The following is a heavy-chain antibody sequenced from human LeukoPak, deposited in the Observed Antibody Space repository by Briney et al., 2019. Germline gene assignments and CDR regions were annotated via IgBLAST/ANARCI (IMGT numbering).Heavy chain of an antibody. J-gene: IGHJ4*02. Sequence: SQTLSLTCTVSGGSISSGGYYWSWLRQHPGTGLEWIGYVYYSGSTYYNPSLKSRVTISVDTSKNQFSLKLSSVTAADTAVYYCARLILAEWSDRYFDYWGQGTLVTVSS. V-gene: IGHV4-31*03. D-gene: IGHD3-16*01. CDR2: VYYSGST. CDR1: GGSISSGGYY. CDR3: ARLILAEWSDRYFDY.